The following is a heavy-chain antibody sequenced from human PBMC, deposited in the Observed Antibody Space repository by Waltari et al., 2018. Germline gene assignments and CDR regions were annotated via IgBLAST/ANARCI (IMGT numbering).Heavy chain of an antibody. CDR1: GFTFSSYA. CDR2: ISGSGGST. V-gene: IGHV3-23*01. Sequence: EVQLLESGGGLVQPGGSLRLSCAASGFTFSSYAMSWVRQAPGKGLEWVSAISGSGGSTYYADSVKGRFTISRDNSKNTLYLQMNSLRAEETAVYYCAKATWYGSYFDYWGQGTLVTVSS. J-gene: IGHJ4*02. D-gene: IGHD6-13*01. CDR3: AKATWYGSYFDY.